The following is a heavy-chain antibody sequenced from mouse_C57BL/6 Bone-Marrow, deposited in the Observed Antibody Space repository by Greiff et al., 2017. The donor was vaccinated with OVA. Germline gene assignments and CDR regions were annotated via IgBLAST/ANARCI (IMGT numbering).Heavy chain of an antibody. J-gene: IGHJ3*01. Sequence: QVHVKQPGAELVKPGASVKVSCKASGYTFTSYWMHWVKQRPGQGLEWIGRIHPSDSDPNYNQKFKGQATLTVDKSSSTASMQLSSLTSEDAAVYYCAIGGWLLFAYWGQGTLVTVSA. D-gene: IGHD2-3*01. CDR3: AIGGWLLFAY. CDR1: GYTFTSYW. CDR2: IHPSDSDP. V-gene: IGHV1-74*01.